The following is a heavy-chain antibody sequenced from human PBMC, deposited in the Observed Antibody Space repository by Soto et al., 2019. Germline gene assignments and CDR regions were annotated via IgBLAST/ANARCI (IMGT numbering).Heavy chain of an antibody. Sequence: QVQLVQSGAEVKKPGTSVKVSCKASGYTFTSYDINWVRQATGQGLEWMGWMNPDSGNTGYAQKFQGRVTMTRNTSISTAYMELSSLRSEDTAVYYCARERSAAGTGWFDPWGQGTLVTVSS. CDR1: GYTFTSYD. CDR2: MNPDSGNT. CDR3: ARERSAAGTGWFDP. D-gene: IGHD6-13*01. J-gene: IGHJ5*02. V-gene: IGHV1-8*01.